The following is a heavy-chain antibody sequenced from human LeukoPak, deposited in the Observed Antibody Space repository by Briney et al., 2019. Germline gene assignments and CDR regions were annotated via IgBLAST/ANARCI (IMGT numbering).Heavy chain of an antibody. CDR1: GFTFSSYA. D-gene: IGHD3-22*01. CDR3: AKGRNYYDSSGSLY. Sequence: PGGSLRLSCAASGFTFSSYAMSWVRQAPGKGLEWVSAISGSGGSTYYADSVKGRFTISRDNSKNTLHLQMNSLRAEDTAVYYCAKGRNYYDSSGSLYWGQGTLVTVSS. J-gene: IGHJ4*02. CDR2: ISGSGGST. V-gene: IGHV3-23*01.